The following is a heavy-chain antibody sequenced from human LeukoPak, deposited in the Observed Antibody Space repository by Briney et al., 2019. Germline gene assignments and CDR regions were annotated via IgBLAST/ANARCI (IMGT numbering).Heavy chain of an antibody. Sequence: PGGSLRLSCAASGFTFSSYAMHWVRQAPGKGLEWVAVISYDGSNKYYADSVKGRFTISRDNSKNTLYLQMNGLRAEDTAVYYCARVLGGTDAFDIWGQGTMVTVSS. CDR3: ARVLGGTDAFDI. CDR1: GFTFSSYA. D-gene: IGHD1-26*01. V-gene: IGHV3-30*04. J-gene: IGHJ3*02. CDR2: ISYDGSNK.